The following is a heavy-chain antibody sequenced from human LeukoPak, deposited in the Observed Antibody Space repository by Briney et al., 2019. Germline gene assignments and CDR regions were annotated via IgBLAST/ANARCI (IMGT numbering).Heavy chain of an antibody. CDR3: ARDSDY. V-gene: IGHV3-48*04. J-gene: IGHJ4*02. Sequence: PGGSLRLSCAASGFTFSSYSMNWVRQAPGKGLEWVSYISSSSSTIYYADSVKGRFTISRDNAKNSLYLQMNGLRAEDTVVYYCARDSDYWGQGTLVTVSS. CDR1: GFTFSSYS. CDR2: ISSSSSTI.